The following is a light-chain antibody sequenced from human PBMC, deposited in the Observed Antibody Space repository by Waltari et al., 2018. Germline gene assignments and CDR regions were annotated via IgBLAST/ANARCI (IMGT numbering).Light chain of an antibody. Sequence: QSALTQPASVSGSPGQSITISCTGTSSDVGNYNLVSWYQQYPGKAPKVMIYDDNSRPSVLSDRFSGSKSGSTASLTISGVQAEDEADYYCCSYAGSYTWVFGGGTKLTVL. V-gene: IGLV2-23*01. CDR2: DDN. J-gene: IGLJ3*02. CDR1: SSDVGNYNL. CDR3: CSYAGSYTWV.